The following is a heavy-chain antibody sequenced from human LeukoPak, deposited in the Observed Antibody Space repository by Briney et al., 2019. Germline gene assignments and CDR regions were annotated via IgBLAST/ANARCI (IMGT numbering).Heavy chain of an antibody. Sequence: SVKVSCKASGGTFSSYTISWVRQAPGQGLEWMGRIIPILGIANYAQKFQGRVTITADKPTSTAYMELSSLRSEDTAVYYCARRYSNNAFDIWGQGTMVTVSS. CDR2: IIPILGIA. D-gene: IGHD4-11*01. J-gene: IGHJ3*02. CDR1: GGTFSSYT. V-gene: IGHV1-69*02. CDR3: ARRYSNNAFDI.